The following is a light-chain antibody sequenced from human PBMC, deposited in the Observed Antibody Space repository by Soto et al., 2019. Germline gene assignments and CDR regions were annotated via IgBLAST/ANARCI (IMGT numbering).Light chain of an antibody. CDR1: QSVSSY. J-gene: IGKJ1*01. V-gene: IGKV3-20*01. CDR3: QDYGSSTWT. CDR2: DAS. Sequence: EFVVTQSPATLSSSAGERATLSCRASQSVSSYLAWYPQKLGQAHRLLSSDASTRATGIPERFSGSGSGTDLTITISRLQPEDVEVYDCQDYGSSTWTFVQGTKV.